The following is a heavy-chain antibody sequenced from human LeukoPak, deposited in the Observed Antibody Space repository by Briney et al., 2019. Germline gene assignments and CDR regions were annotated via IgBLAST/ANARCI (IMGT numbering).Heavy chain of an antibody. CDR2: ITGGSTTIT. CDR1: GFTFSDYS. CDR3: AKSARVIAVEIDY. Sequence: GGSLRLSCAASGFTFSDYSMNWVRQAPGKGLEWLSYITGGSTTITKYADSVRGRFTISRDNSKNTLYLQMNSLRAEDTAVYYCAKSARVIAVEIDYWGQGTLVTVSS. V-gene: IGHV3-48*01. J-gene: IGHJ4*02. D-gene: IGHD6-19*01.